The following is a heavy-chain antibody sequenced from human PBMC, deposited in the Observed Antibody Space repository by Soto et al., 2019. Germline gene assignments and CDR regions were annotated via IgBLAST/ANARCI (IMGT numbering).Heavy chain of an antibody. CDR1: GGPFSGVY. V-gene: IGHV4-34*01. CDR2: VNHRGSA. J-gene: IGHJ5*02. D-gene: IGHD2-21*01. CDR3: ARDAFCGSGTCRVGHWFDP. Sequence: SETLSLTCAVSGGPFSGVYWSWIRQPPGKGLEWIGGVNHRGSANYNPSLESRVTMSVDTSKNQFSLKLTSVSAADSAVYYCARDAFCGSGTCRVGHWFDPWGQGTLVTVSS.